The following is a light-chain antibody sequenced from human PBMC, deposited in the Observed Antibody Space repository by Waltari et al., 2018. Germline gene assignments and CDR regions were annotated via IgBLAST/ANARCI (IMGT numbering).Light chain of an antibody. CDR1: NFNTRANT. Sequence: QSVLTQPPSASGTPGQSVTISCSGSNFNTRANTVNCYHHPPGTAPKLFLYSSHRRPSGVPGRFSDSKSGTSASLAISGLQSDDEADYYCATWDDSLNGWVFGGGTKLTVL. V-gene: IGLV1-44*01. J-gene: IGLJ3*02. CDR2: SSH. CDR3: ATWDDSLNGWV.